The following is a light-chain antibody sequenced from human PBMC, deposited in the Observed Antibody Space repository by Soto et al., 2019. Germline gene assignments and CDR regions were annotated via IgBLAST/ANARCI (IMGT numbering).Light chain of an antibody. CDR3: QQYESSPLT. CDR1: QSVSSSF. Sequence: EIVLTQSPDTLSLSPGERATLSCRASQSVSSSFLAWYHQKPGQAPRLHIYRASSRATGIPDRFTGSGSGTDSTLTSSRLEPEDFAVYYCQQYESSPLTFGGGTKVEIK. J-gene: IGKJ4*01. V-gene: IGKV3-20*01. CDR2: RAS.